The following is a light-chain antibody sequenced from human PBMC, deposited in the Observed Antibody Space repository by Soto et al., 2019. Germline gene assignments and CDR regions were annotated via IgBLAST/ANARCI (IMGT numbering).Light chain of an antibody. CDR1: QDIDNY. J-gene: IGKJ2*01. Sequence: DIQMTQSPSSLSASVGDRVTITCQASQDIDNYLNWYQQKPGKAPELLIYDASKLETGVPSRFSGSGSGTDFTFTITTLQPEDSATYYCQQYFHLIYTVGQGTKLEIK. CDR2: DAS. CDR3: QQYFHLIYT. V-gene: IGKV1-33*01.